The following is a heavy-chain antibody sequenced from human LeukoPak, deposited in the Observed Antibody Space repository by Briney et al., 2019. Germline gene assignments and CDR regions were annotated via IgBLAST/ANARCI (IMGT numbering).Heavy chain of an antibody. CDR3: ARERLRYFDWLTDAFDI. V-gene: IGHV1-46*01. CDR1: GYTFSSYD. D-gene: IGHD3-9*01. Sequence: GASVKVSCKASGYTFSSYDINWVRQAPGQGLEWMGIINPSGGSTSYAQKFQGRVTMTRDMSTSTVHMELSSLRSEDTAVYYCARERLRYFDWLTDAFDIWGQGTMVTVSS. CDR2: INPSGGST. J-gene: IGHJ3*02.